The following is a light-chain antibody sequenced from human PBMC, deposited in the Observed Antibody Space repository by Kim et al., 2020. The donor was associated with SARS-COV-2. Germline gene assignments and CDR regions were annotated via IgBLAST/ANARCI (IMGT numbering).Light chain of an antibody. J-gene: IGKJ1*01. CDR1: QSVSSSY. CDR3: QQYGSSLAWT. V-gene: IGKV3-20*01. Sequence: PGERATLSCRASQSVSSSYLAWYQQKPGQAPRLLIYGASSRATGIPDRFSGSGSGTDFTLTISRLEPEDFAVYYCQQYGSSLAWTFGQGTKVDIK. CDR2: GAS.